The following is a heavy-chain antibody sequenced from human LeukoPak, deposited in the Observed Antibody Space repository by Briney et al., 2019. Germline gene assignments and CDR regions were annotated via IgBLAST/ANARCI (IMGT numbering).Heavy chain of an antibody. CDR1: RFTFSTYW. CDR3: ARDGRGYTYGNDF. D-gene: IGHD5-18*01. V-gene: IGHV3-7*03. Sequence: GGSLRLSCAASRFTFSTYWMSWVRQAPGKGLEWVANIKEDGSEKYYVDSVKGRFTISRDNAKKSLFLQMNSLRAEDTAVYCCARDGRGYTYGNDFWGQGSLVTVSS. CDR2: IKEDGSEK. J-gene: IGHJ4*02.